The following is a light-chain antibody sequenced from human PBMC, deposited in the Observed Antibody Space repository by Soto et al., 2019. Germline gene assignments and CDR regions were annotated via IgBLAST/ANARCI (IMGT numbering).Light chain of an antibody. J-gene: IGKJ5*01. CDR2: DAS. Sequence: EIVLTQSPGTLSLSPGERATLSCRASQSVSSSYLAWHQQKPGQAPRLLIYDASTRATGIPARFSGSGSGPEFTLTVSSLQSEDIAVYFCQQYNNWPPNFGQGTRLEIK. CDR1: QSVSSSY. CDR3: QQYNNWPPN. V-gene: IGKV3-15*01.